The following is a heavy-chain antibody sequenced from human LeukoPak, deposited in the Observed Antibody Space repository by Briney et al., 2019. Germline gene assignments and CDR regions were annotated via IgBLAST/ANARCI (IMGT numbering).Heavy chain of an antibody. V-gene: IGHV3-21*01. CDR3: ARMSTMVRGMPREMDV. Sequence: GGSLRLSCAASGFTFSSYSMNWVRQAPGKGLEWGSSISSSSSYIYYADSVKGRFTISRDNAKNSLYLQMNSLRAEDTAVYYCARMSTMVRGMPREMDVWGQGTTVTVSS. D-gene: IGHD3-10*01. CDR1: GFTFSSYS. J-gene: IGHJ6*02. CDR2: ISSSSSYI.